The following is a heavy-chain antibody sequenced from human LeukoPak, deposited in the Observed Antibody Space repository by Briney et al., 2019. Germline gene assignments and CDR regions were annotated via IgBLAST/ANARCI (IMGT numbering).Heavy chain of an antibody. CDR3: ATDGKYT. D-gene: IGHD6-6*01. J-gene: IGHJ4*02. CDR1: GYTLTDLS. Sequence: ASVKVSCKVSGYTLTDLSTHWVRQVPGKGLEWMGGFDPEHDDETIYAQKFQGRVTMTEDTSTDTAYMELSSLRSEDTAVYYCATDGKYTWGQGTLVTVSS. V-gene: IGHV1-24*01. CDR2: FDPEHDDET.